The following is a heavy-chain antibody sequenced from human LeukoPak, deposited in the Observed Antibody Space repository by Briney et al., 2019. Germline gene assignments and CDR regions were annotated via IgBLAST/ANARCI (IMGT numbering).Heavy chain of an antibody. CDR2: IIPIFGTA. D-gene: IGHD2-2*02. CDR3: ARAHFQRNIVVVPAAILDWFDP. CDR1: GGTFSSYA. J-gene: IGHJ5*02. V-gene: IGHV1-69*01. Sequence: ASVKVSCKASGGTFSSYAISWVRQAPGQGLEWMGGIIPIFGTANYAQKFQGRVTITADESTSTAYMELSSLRSEDTAVYYCARAHFQRNIVVVPAAILDWFDPWGQGTLVTVSS.